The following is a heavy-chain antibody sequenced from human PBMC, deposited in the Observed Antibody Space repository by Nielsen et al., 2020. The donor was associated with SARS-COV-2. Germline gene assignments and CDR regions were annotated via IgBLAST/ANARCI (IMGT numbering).Heavy chain of an antibody. J-gene: IGHJ6*02. CDR3: AKEGRDDSGTERRGKDV. Sequence: GESLKISCRGSGNSFTSYWISWVRQMPGKGLEWMGVIYPDDSDTRYSPSFQGQVTISADKSISTIYLQWRSLKASDSAMYYCAKEGRDDSGTERRGKDVWGRGTTVTVSS. CDR2: IYPDDSDT. D-gene: IGHD3-10*01. CDR1: GNSFTSYW. V-gene: IGHV5-51*01.